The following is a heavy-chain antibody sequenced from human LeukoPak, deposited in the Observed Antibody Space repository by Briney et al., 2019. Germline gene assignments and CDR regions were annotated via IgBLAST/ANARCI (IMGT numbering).Heavy chain of an antibody. CDR1: GFTFSSYG. V-gene: IGHV3-23*01. D-gene: IGHD3-3*01. CDR2: ISGSGGST. J-gene: IGHJ4*02. CDR3: AKMPPYYDFWSGYPVEYYFDY. Sequence: GRSLRLSCAASGFTFSSYGMHWVRQAPGKGLEWVSAISGSGGSTYYADSVKGRFTISRGNSKNTLYLQMNSLRAEDTAVYYCAKMPPYYDFWSGYPVEYYFDYWGQGTLVTVSS.